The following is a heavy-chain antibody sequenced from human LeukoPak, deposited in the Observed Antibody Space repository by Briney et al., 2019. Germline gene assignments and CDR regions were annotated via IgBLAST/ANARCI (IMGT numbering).Heavy chain of an antibody. Sequence: GGSLRLSCAASGFTFSSYEMNWVRQAPGKGLEWVSAISGSGGSTYYADSVKGRFTISRDNSKNTLYLQMNSLRAEDTAVYYCAKGAALVYYGDRFDYWGQGTLVTASS. CDR1: GFTFSSYE. D-gene: IGHD4-17*01. V-gene: IGHV3-23*01. CDR2: ISGSGGST. CDR3: AKGAALVYYGDRFDY. J-gene: IGHJ4*02.